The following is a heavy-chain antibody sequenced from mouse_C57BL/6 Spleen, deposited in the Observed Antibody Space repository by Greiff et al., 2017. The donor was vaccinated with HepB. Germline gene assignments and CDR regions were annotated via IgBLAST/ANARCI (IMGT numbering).Heavy chain of an antibody. CDR1: GFTFSSYA. V-gene: IGHV5-4*01. CDR2: ISDGGSYT. Sequence: EVHLVESGGGLVKPGGSLKLSCAASGFTFSSYAMSWVRQTPEKRLEWVATISDGGSYTYYPDNVKGRFTISRDNAKNNLYLQMSHLKSEDTAMYYCARDIYYGNSAWFAYWGQGTLVTVSA. J-gene: IGHJ3*01. CDR3: ARDIYYGNSAWFAY. D-gene: IGHD2-1*01.